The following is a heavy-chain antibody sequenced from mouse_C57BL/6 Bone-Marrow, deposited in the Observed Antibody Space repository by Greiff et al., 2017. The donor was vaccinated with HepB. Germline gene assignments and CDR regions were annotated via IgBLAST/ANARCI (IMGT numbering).Heavy chain of an antibody. J-gene: IGHJ4*01. V-gene: IGHV1-62-2*01. CDR2: IYPGSGSI. D-gene: IGHD3-2*02. CDR3: ARHAFSSGYGYAMDY. CDR1: GYTFTEYT. Sequence: VQLQQSGAELVKPGASVKLSCKASGYTFTEYTIHWVKQRPGQGLEWIGWIYPGSGSIKYNEKFKDKATLTGDKSSSTVYMELSRLTSEDSAVYFCARHAFSSGYGYAMDYWGQGTSVTVSS.